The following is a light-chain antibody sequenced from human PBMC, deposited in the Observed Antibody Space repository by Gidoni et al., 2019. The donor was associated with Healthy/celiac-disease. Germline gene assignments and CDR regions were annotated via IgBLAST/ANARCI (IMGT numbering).Light chain of an antibody. CDR3: SSYTSSSTRV. Sequence: QSALPQPASVSGSPGQPTTISCTGTSSDVGGYNYVSWYQQHPGKAPKLMIYDVSNRPSGVSNRFSGSKSGNTASLTISGLQAEDEADYCCSSYTSSSTRVFGGGTKLTVL. V-gene: IGLV2-14*03. CDR1: SSDVGGYNY. CDR2: DVS. J-gene: IGLJ3*02.